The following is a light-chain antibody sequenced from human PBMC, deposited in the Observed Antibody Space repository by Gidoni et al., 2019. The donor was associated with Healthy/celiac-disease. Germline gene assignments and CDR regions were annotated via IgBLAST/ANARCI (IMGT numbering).Light chain of an antibody. CDR1: QRVSGN. CDR2: GAS. V-gene: IGKV3-15*01. Sequence: EIVTTQSPATLSGSPGERATLSCRASQRVSGNFAWYQQKPGQAPRLLIYGASTRATGIPARFSGSGSGTEFTLTISSLQSEDFAVYYCQQYNNWPPAYTFGQGTKLEIK. CDR3: QQYNNWPPAYT. J-gene: IGKJ2*01.